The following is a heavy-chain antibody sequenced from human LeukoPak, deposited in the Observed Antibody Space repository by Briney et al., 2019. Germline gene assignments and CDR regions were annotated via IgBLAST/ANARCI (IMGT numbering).Heavy chain of an antibody. CDR2: IYTSGST. V-gene: IGHV4-4*07. CDR3: ASETVTTPFDY. D-gene: IGHD4-11*01. J-gene: IGHJ4*02. CDR1: GGSISSYY. Sequence: PSETLSLTCTVSGGSISSYYWSWIRQPAGKGLEWIGRIYTSGSTNYNPSLKRRVTISVDKSKNQFSLKLSSVTAADTAVYYCASETVTTPFDYWGQGTLVTVSS.